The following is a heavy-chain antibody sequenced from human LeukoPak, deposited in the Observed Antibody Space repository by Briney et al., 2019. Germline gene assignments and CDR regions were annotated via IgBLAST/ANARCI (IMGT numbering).Heavy chain of an antibody. CDR3: ARVHNWGSEYYFDY. Sequence: GGSLRLSCAASGFTFSSHAMSWVRQAPGKGLEWVSVITSSGGGTYYADSVKGRFTISRDNSKNTLYLQMNSLRAEDTAVYYCARVHNWGSEYYFDYWGQGTLVTVSS. J-gene: IGHJ4*02. V-gene: IGHV3-23*01. D-gene: IGHD7-27*01. CDR1: GFTFSSHA. CDR2: ITSSGGGT.